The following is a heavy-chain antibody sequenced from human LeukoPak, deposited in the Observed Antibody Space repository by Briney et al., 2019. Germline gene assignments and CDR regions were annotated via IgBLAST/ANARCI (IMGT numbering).Heavy chain of an antibody. CDR2: MNPNSGNT. J-gene: IGHJ4*02. Sequence: GASVKVSCKASGYTFTSYDINWVRQATGQGLEWMGWMNPNSGNTGYAQKFQGRVTITRNTSISTAYMELSSLISEDTAVYYCARRDCSGGTFRTRIFDYWGQGTLVTVSS. CDR3: ARRDCSGGTFRTRIFDY. CDR1: GYTFTSYD. V-gene: IGHV1-8*03. D-gene: IGHD2-15*01.